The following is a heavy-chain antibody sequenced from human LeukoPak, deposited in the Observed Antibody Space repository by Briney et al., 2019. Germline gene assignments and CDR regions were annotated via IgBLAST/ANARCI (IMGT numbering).Heavy chain of an antibody. CDR3: ANPGIAAAGLYFDY. CDR1: GFTFSSYA. D-gene: IGHD6-13*01. Sequence: GGSLRLSCAASGFTFSSYAMSWVRQAPGKGLEWVSAISGSGGSTYYADSVKGRFTISRDKSKNTLYLQMNSLRAEDTAVYYCANPGIAAAGLYFDYWGQGTLVTVSS. V-gene: IGHV3-23*01. J-gene: IGHJ4*02. CDR2: ISGSGGST.